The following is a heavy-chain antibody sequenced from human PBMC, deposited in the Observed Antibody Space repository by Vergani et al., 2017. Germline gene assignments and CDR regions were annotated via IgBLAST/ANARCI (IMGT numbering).Heavy chain of an antibody. Sequence: QVQLVQSGAEVKKPGSSVKVSCKASGGTFSSYTISWVRQAPGQGLEWMGRIIPTLGIANYAQKFQGRVTITADKSTSTAYMELSSLRSEDTAVYYCARVALQFGQNNWFDPWGQGTLVTVSS. CDR3: ARVALQFGQNNWFDP. V-gene: IGHV1-69*02. CDR1: GGTFSSYT. D-gene: IGHD4-11*01. J-gene: IGHJ5*02. CDR2: IIPTLGIA.